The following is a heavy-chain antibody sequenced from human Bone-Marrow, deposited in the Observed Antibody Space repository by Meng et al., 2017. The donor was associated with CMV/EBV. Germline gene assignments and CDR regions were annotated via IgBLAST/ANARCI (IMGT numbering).Heavy chain of an antibody. J-gene: IGHJ3*02. D-gene: IGHD3-10*01. CDR2: IYYSGST. V-gene: IGHV4-59*12. CDR1: GGSISSYY. Sequence: SETLSLTCTVSGGSISSYYWSWIRQPPGKGLEWIGSIYYSGSTYYNPSLKSRVTISVDTSKNQFSLKLSSVTAADTAVYYCARGRGSGSYYDAFDIWGQGTMVTVSS. CDR3: ARGRGSGSYYDAFDI.